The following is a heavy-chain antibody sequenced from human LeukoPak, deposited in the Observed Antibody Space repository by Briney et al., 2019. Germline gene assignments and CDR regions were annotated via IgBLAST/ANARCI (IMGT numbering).Heavy chain of an antibody. Sequence: SETLSLTCTVSGGSISSYYWSWIRQPPGKGLEWIGYIYYSGSTNYNPSLKSRVTISVATSKNQFSLKLSSVTAADTAVYYCARGTYYYDSSGFDYWGQGTLVTVSS. D-gene: IGHD3-22*01. V-gene: IGHV4-59*01. CDR2: IYYSGST. CDR3: ARGTYYYDSSGFDY. CDR1: GGSISSYY. J-gene: IGHJ4*02.